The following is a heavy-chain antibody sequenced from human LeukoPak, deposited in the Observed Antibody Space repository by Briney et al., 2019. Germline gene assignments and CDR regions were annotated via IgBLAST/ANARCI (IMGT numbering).Heavy chain of an antibody. J-gene: IGHJ4*02. Sequence: QPGGSLRLSCAASEFTFGNYALHWVRQAPGKGLQWVAVISYDGNTIHYADSVKGRFIISRDTSKNTLYLQMNSLRAEDTAVYYCARSGGLQKFDYWGQGTLVTVSS. CDR1: EFTFGNYA. CDR2: ISYDGNTI. V-gene: IGHV3-30-3*01. CDR3: ARSGGLQKFDY. D-gene: IGHD4-11*01.